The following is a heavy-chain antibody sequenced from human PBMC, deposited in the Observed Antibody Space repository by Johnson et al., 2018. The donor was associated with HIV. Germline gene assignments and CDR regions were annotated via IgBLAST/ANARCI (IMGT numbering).Heavy chain of an antibody. D-gene: IGHD1-1*01. Sequence: QLVESGGGLVQPGGSLRLSCAASGFSFSSFAMSWVRQAPGKGLEWVSGISWNSGSIGYADSVKGRFTISRDNAKNSLYLQMNSLRAEDTALYYCAKDRGLERRERAFDIWGQGTMVTVSS. CDR3: AKDRGLERRERAFDI. CDR2: ISWNSGSI. CDR1: GFSFSSFA. V-gene: IGHV3-9*01. J-gene: IGHJ3*02.